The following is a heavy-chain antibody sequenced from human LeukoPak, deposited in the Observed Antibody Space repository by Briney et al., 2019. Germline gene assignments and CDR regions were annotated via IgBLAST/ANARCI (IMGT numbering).Heavy chain of an antibody. V-gene: IGHV7-4-1*02. D-gene: IGHD3-22*01. CDR2: INTNTGNP. J-gene: IGHJ3*02. CDR3: ARDQGDTSGYYQDAFDI. CDR1: GYTFTRYT. Sequence: ASVTVSCTASGYTFTRYTMNWVRQAPGQGLEWMGWINTNTGNPTYAQGFTGRFVFSMDTSVSTAYLQISSLKAEDTAVYYCARDQGDTSGYYQDAFDIWGQGTMVTVSS.